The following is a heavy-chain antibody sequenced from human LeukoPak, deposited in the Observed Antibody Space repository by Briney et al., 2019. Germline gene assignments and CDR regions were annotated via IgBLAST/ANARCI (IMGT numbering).Heavy chain of an antibody. D-gene: IGHD4-17*01. CDR3: AKKTSEYGDASSPDY. J-gene: IGHJ4*02. V-gene: IGHV3-74*01. CDR2: ISPTGSTT. Sequence: GGSLRLSCTASGFSFSGHWMHWARQLPGKGLVWVSRISPTGSTTSYADSVKGRFTVSRDNAKNTLYLQVNNLRAEDTAVYYCAKKTSEYGDASSPDYWGQGTLVTVSS. CDR1: GFSFSGHW.